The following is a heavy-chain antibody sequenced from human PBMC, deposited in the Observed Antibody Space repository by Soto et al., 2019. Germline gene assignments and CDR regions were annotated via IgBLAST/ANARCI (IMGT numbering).Heavy chain of an antibody. CDR3: ARFPSRAHYFAMAV. Sequence: SSETLSLTCTVSGGSINRGGYYWTWIRQHPERGLECIGYIYYSGNTYYNPSLKSRLIISLDTSTNQFSLNLNSVTAADTAVYFCARFPSRAHYFAMAVWGQGTAVT. V-gene: IGHV4-31*03. CDR2: IYYSGNT. J-gene: IGHJ6*02. CDR1: GGSINRGGYY. D-gene: IGHD2-2*01.